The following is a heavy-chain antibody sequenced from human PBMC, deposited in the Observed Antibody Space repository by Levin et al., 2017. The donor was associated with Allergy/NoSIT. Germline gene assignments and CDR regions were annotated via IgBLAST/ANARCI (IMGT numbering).Heavy chain of an antibody. CDR2: INSDGSST. D-gene: IGHD3-10*01. CDR3: ASAGSGSYAVYMDV. J-gene: IGHJ6*03. CDR1: GFTFSRQW. V-gene: IGHV3-74*01. Sequence: QSGGSLRLSCAASGFTFSRQWMHWVRQAPGKGLVWVSRINSDGSSTTYADSVKGRFTISRDNAKNTLYLQMNSLRAEDTAVYYCASAGSGSYAVYMDVWGKGTTVTVSS.